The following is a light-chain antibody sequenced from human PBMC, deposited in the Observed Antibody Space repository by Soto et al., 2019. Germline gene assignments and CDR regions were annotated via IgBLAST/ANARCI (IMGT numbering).Light chain of an antibody. J-gene: IGKJ5*01. CDR2: DAS. V-gene: IGKV3-11*01. Sequence: EIVLTQSPATLSLSPGERATLSCRASASISTYLGWYQQKPGQPPRPLIYDASNRATGIPARFSGSGSGTYFPLTISSLEPEDSAVYCWQQRDSGVTFGQGTRLEIK. CDR3: QQRDSGVT. CDR1: ASISTY.